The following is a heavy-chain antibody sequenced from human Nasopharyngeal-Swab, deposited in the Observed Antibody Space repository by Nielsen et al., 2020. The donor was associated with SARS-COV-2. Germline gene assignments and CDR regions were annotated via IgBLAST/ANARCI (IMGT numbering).Heavy chain of an antibody. CDR1: GFTFSSYG. CDR3: ARGNWNDYYYGMDV. J-gene: IGHJ6*02. Sequence: GGSLRLSWAASGFTFSSYGMHWVRQAPGKGLEWVAVIWYDGSNKYYADSVKGRFTISRDNSKNTLYLQMNSLRAEDTAVYYCARGNWNDYYYGMDVWGQGTTVTVSS. V-gene: IGHV3-33*01. CDR2: IWYDGSNK. D-gene: IGHD1-1*01.